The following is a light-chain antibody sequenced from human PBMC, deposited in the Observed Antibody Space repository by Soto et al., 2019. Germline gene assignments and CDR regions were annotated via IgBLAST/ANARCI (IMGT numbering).Light chain of an antibody. CDR3: HQYGSAPRT. J-gene: IGKJ2*01. CDR2: ATS. Sequence: EIVLTQSPGTLSLSPGERATLSCRASQSVSSNSLGWYQQKPGQAPRLLIYATSSRATGIPDRFSGSGSGTDFTLTISSLESEDFAVYFCHQYGSAPRTFGQGTKLEIK. CDR1: QSVSSNS. V-gene: IGKV3-20*01.